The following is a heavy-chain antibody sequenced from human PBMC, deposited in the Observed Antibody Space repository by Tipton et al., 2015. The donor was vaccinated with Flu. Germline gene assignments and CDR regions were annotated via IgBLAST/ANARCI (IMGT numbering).Heavy chain of an antibody. J-gene: IGHJ4*02. CDR3: ARLRANYYDSSGYSDY. CDR2: IYHSGTA. V-gene: IGHV4-39*07. Sequence: TLSLTCTVSGGSISSSRYYWGWIRQPPGKGLEWIGSIYHSGTAYCNPSLKSRVTISVDMSKNQFSLKLSSVTAADTAVYYCARLRANYYDSSGYSDYWGQGTLVTVSS. CDR1: GGSISSSRYY. D-gene: IGHD3-22*01.